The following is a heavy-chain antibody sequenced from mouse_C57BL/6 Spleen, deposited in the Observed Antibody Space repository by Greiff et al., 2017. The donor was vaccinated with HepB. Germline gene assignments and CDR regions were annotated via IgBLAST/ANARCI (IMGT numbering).Heavy chain of an antibody. D-gene: IGHD2-4*01. V-gene: IGHV2-2*01. CDR2: IWSGGST. CDR3: ARKRGYYDYDGFAY. Sequence: VQLQQSGPGLVQPSQSLSITCTVSGFSLTSYGVHWVRQSPGKGLEWLGVIWSGGSTDYNAAFISRLSISKDNSKSQVFFKMNSLQADDTAIYYCARKRGYYDYDGFAYWGQGTLVTVSA. J-gene: IGHJ3*01. CDR1: GFSLTSYG.